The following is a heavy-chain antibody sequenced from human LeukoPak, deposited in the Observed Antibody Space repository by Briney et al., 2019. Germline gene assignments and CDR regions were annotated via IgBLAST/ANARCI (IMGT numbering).Heavy chain of an antibody. J-gene: IGHJ4*02. CDR2: ISWNSGSI. V-gene: IGHV3-9*01. CDR3: AKDMGTLAYCGGDCYTVDY. D-gene: IGHD2-21*01. Sequence: GGSLRLSCAASGFIFDDYAMHWVRQAPGKGLEWVSGISWNSGSIGYADSVKGRFTISRDNAKNSLYLQMNSLRAEDTALYYCAKDMGTLAYCGGDCYTVDYWGQGTLVTVSS. CDR1: GFIFDDYA.